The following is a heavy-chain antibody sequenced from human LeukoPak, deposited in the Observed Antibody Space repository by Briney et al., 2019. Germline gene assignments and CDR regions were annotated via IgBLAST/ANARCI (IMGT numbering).Heavy chain of an antibody. Sequence: GGSLRLSCAASGFRFSSHPMHWVRQAPGKGLEWVAVISYDGTYKYYADSVKGRFTISRDNSKNTLYLHMNSLRGDDTSVYYCARNPTEGDGHYYGMDVWRQGTTVTVSS. CDR2: ISYDGTYK. CDR1: GFRFSSHP. CDR3: ARNPTEGDGHYYGMDV. J-gene: IGHJ6*02. D-gene: IGHD5-24*01. V-gene: IGHV3-30-3*01.